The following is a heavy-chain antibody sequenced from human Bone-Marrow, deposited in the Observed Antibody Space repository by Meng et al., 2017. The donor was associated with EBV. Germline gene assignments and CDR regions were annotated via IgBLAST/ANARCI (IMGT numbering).Heavy chain of an antibody. V-gene: IGHV2-5*02. D-gene: IGHD4-17*01. CDR2: IYWDDDK. Sequence: QINLNVVGPTLVKPTQTLTLTCIFSGFSITTSGVGVGWIRQPPGKALEWLALIYWDDDKRYSPSLKSRLTITKDTSKNQVVLTMTNMDPVDTATYYCAHKKYASYGENWFDPWGQGTLVTVSS. J-gene: IGHJ5*02. CDR1: GFSITTSGVG. CDR3: AHKKYASYGENWFDP.